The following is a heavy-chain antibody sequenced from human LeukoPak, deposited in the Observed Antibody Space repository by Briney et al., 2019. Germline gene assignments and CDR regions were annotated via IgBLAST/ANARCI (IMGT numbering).Heavy chain of an antibody. CDR1: GYTFSDYY. D-gene: IGHD3-10*01. CDR2: INPKSGDP. J-gene: IGHJ5*02. V-gene: IGHV1-2*02. Sequence: ASVKVSCKASGYTFSDYYIHWVRQAPGQGLEWMGWINPKSGDPHYSQKFQGRVSMTRETSISTAYMDLTRLSSDDRAVYYCARVLGGSKGVWFDPWGQGTLVTVSS. CDR3: ARVLGGSKGVWFDP.